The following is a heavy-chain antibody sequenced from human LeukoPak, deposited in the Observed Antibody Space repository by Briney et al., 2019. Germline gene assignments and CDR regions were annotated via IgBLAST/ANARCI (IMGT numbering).Heavy chain of an antibody. Sequence: SVKVSCKASGYTFTSYYMHWVRQAPGQGLEWMGIINPSGGSTSYAQKFQGRVTMTRDTSTSTVYMELSSLRSEDTAVYCCAREGGGHNGGYYFDYWGQGTLVTVSS. V-gene: IGHV1-46*01. CDR1: GYTFTSYY. CDR2: INPSGGST. J-gene: IGHJ4*02. D-gene: IGHD2-8*01. CDR3: AREGGGHNGGYYFDY.